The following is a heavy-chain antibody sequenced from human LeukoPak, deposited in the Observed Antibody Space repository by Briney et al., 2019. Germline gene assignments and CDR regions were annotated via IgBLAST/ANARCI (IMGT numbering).Heavy chain of an antibody. CDR3: ARYCSGGSCYGTNWFDP. V-gene: IGHV4-34*01. CDR2: ISHSGST. J-gene: IGHJ5*02. Sequence: SETLSLTCAVYGGSFSGYYWSWIRQPPGKGLEWIGEISHSGSTNYNPSLKSRVTISVDTSKNQFSLKLSSVTAADTAVYYCARYCSGGSCYGTNWFDPWGQGTLVTVSS. CDR1: GGSFSGYY. D-gene: IGHD2-15*01.